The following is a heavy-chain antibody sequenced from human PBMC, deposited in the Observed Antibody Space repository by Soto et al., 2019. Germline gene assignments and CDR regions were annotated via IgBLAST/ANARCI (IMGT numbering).Heavy chain of an antibody. D-gene: IGHD6-13*01. J-gene: IGHJ6*02. CDR3: ATGPMIKAQLGHYYYGMDV. V-gene: IGHV1-24*01. CDR1: GYTLTELS. CDR2: FDPEDGET. Sequence: GASVKVSCKVSGYTLTELSMHWVRQAPGKGLEWMGGFDPEDGETIYAQKFQGRVTMTEDTSTDTAYMELSSLRSEDTAVYYCATGPMIKAQLGHYYYGMDVWGQGTTVTVSS.